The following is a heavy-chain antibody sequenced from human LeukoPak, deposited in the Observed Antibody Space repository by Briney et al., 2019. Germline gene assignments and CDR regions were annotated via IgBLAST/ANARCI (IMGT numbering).Heavy chain of an antibody. CDR1: RFTFCSYS. CDR2: ISSISSYI. D-gene: IGHD2-15*01. V-gene: IGHV3-21*01. Sequence: RGALRLSCAASRFTFCSYSISWVRQAPRKGLDWVSSISSISSYIYYAVSVKGRLTISRDNAKSSLYLQMNSLRADDTAVYYCPRDHGYCSGCSCYGHAFDIWGQGTMVTVSS. CDR3: PRDHGYCSGCSCYGHAFDI. J-gene: IGHJ3*02.